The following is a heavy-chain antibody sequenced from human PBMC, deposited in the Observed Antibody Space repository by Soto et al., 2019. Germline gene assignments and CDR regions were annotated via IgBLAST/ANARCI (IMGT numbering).Heavy chain of an antibody. D-gene: IGHD2-2*01. CDR2: ISYDGSNK. CDR1: GFTFSSYG. CDR3: AKVRGIVFVPAATKYYYYYGMDV. J-gene: IGHJ6*02. V-gene: IGHV3-30*18. Sequence: SLRLSCAASGFTFSSYGMHWVRQAPGKGLEWVAVISYDGSNKYYADSVKGRFTISRDNSKNTLYLQMNSLRAEDTAVYYCAKVRGIVFVPAATKYYYYYGMDVWGQGT.